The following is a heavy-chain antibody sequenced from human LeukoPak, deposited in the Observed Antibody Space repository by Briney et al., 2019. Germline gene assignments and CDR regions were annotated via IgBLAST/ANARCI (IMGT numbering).Heavy chain of an antibody. Sequence: GGSLRLSCAASGFTFSSYAMSWVRQAPGKGLEWVSAISGSGGSTYYADSVKGRFTISRDNSKNTLYLQMNSLRAEDTAVYYCAKDGLHPIVNAGIAVAGMAYWGQGTLVTVSS. J-gene: IGHJ4*02. CDR2: ISGSGGST. CDR3: AKDGLHPIVNAGIAVAGMAY. CDR1: GFTFSSYA. D-gene: IGHD6-19*01. V-gene: IGHV3-23*01.